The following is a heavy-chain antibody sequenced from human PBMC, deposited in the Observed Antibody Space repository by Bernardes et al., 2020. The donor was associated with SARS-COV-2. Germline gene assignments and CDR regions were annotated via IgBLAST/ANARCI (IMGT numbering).Heavy chain of an antibody. V-gene: IGHV3-74*01. CDR1: GFILSNYW. D-gene: IGHD6-19*01. Sequence: GGSLRPSSEAAGFILSNYWMHWVRQAPGKGLVRVSRSGDGATTYADAVKGRCTIARDKARNTLHLQMDRQRVEDMAVYYVGERAVAGNHWYLDLWGRCTLVTVSS. CDR2: SGDGAT. J-gene: IGHJ2*01. CDR3: GERAVAGNHWYLDL.